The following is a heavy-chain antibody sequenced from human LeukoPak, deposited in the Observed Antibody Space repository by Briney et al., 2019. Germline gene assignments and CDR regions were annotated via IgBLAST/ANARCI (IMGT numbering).Heavy chain of an antibody. CDR2: IIPILGIA. D-gene: IGHD1-26*01. Sequence: GASVKVSCKASGGTFSSYAISWVRQAPGQGLEWMGRIIPILGIANYAQEFQGRVTITADKSTSTAYMELSSLRSEDTAVYYCARVLKGAMAFDYWGQGTLVTVSA. J-gene: IGHJ4*02. CDR3: ARVLKGAMAFDY. V-gene: IGHV1-69*04. CDR1: GGTFSSYA.